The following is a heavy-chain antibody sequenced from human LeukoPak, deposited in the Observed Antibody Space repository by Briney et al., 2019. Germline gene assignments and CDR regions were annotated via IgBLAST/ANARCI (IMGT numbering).Heavy chain of an antibody. D-gene: IGHD3/OR15-3a*01. V-gene: IGHV4-38-2*02. CDR2: IYHSGST. Sequence: SETLSLTCTVSGYSISSGYYWGWIRQSPGKGLEWIGSIYHSGSTYYNASLKSQVSISIDTSKNQFSLRLTSVTAADTAVYYCARQTGSGLFILPGGQGTLVTVSS. CDR1: GYSISSGYY. J-gene: IGHJ4*02. CDR3: ARQTGSGLFILP.